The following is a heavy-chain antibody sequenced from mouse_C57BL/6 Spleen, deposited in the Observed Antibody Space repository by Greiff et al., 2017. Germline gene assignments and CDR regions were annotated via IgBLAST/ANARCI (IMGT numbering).Heavy chain of an antibody. CDR3: ASYYYGPLYYAMDY. CDR2: ISSGSSTI. D-gene: IGHD1-1*01. J-gene: IGHJ4*01. CDR1: GFTFSDYG. V-gene: IGHV5-17*01. Sequence: DVKLVESGGGLVKPGGSLKLSCAASGFTFSDYGMHWVRQAPEKGLEWVAYISSGSSTIYYADTVKGRFTISRDNAKNTLFLQMTSLRSEDTAMYYCASYYYGPLYYAMDYWGQGTSVTVSS.